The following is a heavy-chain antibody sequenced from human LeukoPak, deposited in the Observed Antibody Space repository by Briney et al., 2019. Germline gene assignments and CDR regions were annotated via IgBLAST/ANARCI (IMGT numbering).Heavy chain of an antibody. J-gene: IGHJ4*02. Sequence: EASVKVSCKASGYTFTGYYMHWVRQAPGQGLEWMGRINPNSGGTNYAQKFQGRVTMTRDTSISTAYMELSRPRSDDTAVYYCARDPVQSTLLDYWGQGTLVTVSS. V-gene: IGHV1-2*06. D-gene: IGHD1-26*01. CDR1: GYTFTGYY. CDR2: INPNSGGT. CDR3: ARDPVQSTLLDY.